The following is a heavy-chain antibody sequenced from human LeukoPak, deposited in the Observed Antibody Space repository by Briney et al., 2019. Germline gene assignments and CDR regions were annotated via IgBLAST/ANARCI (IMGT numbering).Heavy chain of an antibody. J-gene: IGHJ4*02. Sequence: SETLSLTCAVYGGSFSGYYWSWIRKPPGKGLEWIGEINHSGSTNYNPSLKSRVTISVDTSKNQFSLKLSSVTAADTAVYYCAREGGYNWNFDYWGQGTLVTVSS. V-gene: IGHV4-34*01. CDR2: INHSGST. CDR1: GGSFSGYY. CDR3: AREGGYNWNFDY. D-gene: IGHD1-1*01.